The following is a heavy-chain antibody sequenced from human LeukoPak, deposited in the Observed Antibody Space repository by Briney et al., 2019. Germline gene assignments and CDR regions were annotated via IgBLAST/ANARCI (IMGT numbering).Heavy chain of an antibody. CDR2: ISYDGSNK. D-gene: IGHD2-15*01. Sequence: GGSLRLSCAASGFTFSSYGMHWVRQAPGKGLEWVAVISYDGSNKYYADSVKGRFTISRDNSKNTLYLQMNSLRAEDTAVYYCARAGYCSGGSCYSDYYYYYMDVWGKGTTVTVSS. CDR3: ARAGYCSGGSCYSDYYYYYMDV. CDR1: GFTFSSYG. J-gene: IGHJ6*03. V-gene: IGHV3-30*03.